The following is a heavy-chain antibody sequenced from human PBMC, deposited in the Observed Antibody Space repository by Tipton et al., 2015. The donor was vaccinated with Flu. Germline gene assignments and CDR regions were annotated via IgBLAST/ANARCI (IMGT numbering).Heavy chain of an antibody. CDR3: AKVPLVGATKVDAFDI. V-gene: IGHV3-30*02. CDR1: GFTFSSYG. Sequence: GSLRLSCAASGFTFSSYGMHWVRQAPGKGLEWVAFIRYDGSNKYYADSVKGRFTISRDNSKNTLYLQMNSLRAEDTAVYYCAKVPLVGATKVDAFDIWGQGTMVTVSS. J-gene: IGHJ3*02. D-gene: IGHD1-26*01. CDR2: IRYDGSNK.